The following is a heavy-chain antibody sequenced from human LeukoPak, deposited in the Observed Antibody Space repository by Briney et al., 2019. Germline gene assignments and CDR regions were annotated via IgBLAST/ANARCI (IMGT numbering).Heavy chain of an antibody. CDR2: ISGSGGST. D-gene: IGHD3-22*01. CDR1: GFTFSSYG. J-gene: IGHJ4*02. V-gene: IGHV3-23*01. CDR3: ASGFNYYDSSATPGY. Sequence: PGGSLRLSCAASGFTFSSYGMSWVRQAPGKGLEWVSAISGSGGSTYYADSVEGRFTISRDNSKNTLYLQMNSLRVEDTAVYYCASGFNYYDSSATPGYWGQGTLVTVSS.